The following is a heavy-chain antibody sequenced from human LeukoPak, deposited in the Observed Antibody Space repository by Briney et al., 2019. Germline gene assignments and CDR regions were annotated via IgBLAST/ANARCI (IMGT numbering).Heavy chain of an antibody. CDR1: GFTFGDYA. CDR3: TRDLDILTGYPKPHFDY. CDR2: IRSKAYGGTT. Sequence: GGSLRLSCTASGFTFGDYAMSWFRQAPGKGLEWVGFIRSKAYGGTTEYAASVKGRFTISRDDSKSIAYLQMNSLRTEDTAVCYCTRDLDILTGYPKPHFDYWGQGTLVTVSS. V-gene: IGHV3-49*03. J-gene: IGHJ4*02. D-gene: IGHD3-9*01.